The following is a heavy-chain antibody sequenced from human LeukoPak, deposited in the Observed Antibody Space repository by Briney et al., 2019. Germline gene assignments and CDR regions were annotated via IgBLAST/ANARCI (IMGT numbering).Heavy chain of an antibody. V-gene: IGHV1-8*01. CDR3: ARGEEGAASGTGYFDH. J-gene: IGHJ4*02. CDR1: AYTLTSHD. CDR2: MDPKSGKA. D-gene: IGHD2-15*01. Sequence: DSVTVSCKASAYTLTSHDIIWVRQAPGQGLERMGWMDPKSGKAVYEQTIEGRVTMTRDTSISTAYMELTNLRSEYTAMYYCARGEEGAASGTGYFDHWAQGTLVTVSS.